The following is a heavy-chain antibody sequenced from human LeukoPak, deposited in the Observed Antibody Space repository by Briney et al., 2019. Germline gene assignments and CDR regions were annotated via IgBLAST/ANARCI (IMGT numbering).Heavy chain of an antibody. CDR3: AREGWRYYMDV. Sequence: KPSETLSLTCAVYGGSLSGYYWSWIRQPPGKGLEWIGEINHSGSTNYNPSLKSRVTISVDTSKNQFSLKLSSVTAADTAVYYCAREGWRYYMDVWGKGTTVTVSS. CDR1: GGSLSGYY. V-gene: IGHV4-34*01. J-gene: IGHJ6*03. CDR2: INHSGST.